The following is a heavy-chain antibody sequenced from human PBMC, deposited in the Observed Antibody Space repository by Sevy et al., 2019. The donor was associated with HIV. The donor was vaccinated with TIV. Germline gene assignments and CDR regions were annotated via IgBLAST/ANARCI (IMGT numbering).Heavy chain of an antibody. CDR2: ISDDGSNK. V-gene: IGHV3-30-3*01. D-gene: IGHD6-19*01. CDR3: ARGLAVAEQSEGKNDY. J-gene: IGHJ4*02. CDR1: GFTFSSYA. Sequence: GGSLRLSCAASGFTFSSYARHWVRQAPGKGLEWVAVISDDGSNKYYADSVKGRFTISRDNSKNTLYLQMNSLRAEDTAVYYCARGLAVAEQSEGKNDYWGQGTLVTVSS.